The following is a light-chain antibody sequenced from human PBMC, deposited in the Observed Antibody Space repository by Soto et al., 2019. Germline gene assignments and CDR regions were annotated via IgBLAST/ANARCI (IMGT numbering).Light chain of an antibody. CDR3: QQVNSYPRT. CDR1: QGISSY. CDR2: AAS. V-gene: IGKV1-9*01. J-gene: IGKJ1*01. Sequence: DIQLTQSPSFLSASVGDRVTITCRASQGISSYLAWYQQKPGKAPKLLIYAASTLQSGVPSRFSGSGSVTEFTLTISSLQPEDFATYYCQQVNSYPRTFGQGTKVEIK.